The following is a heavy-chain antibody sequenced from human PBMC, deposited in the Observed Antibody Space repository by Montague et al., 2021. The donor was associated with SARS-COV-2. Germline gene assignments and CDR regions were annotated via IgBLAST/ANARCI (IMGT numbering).Heavy chain of an antibody. CDR2: ISSSGSTI. Sequence: SLRLSCAASGFTFSSYEMNWVRQAPGKGLEWVSYISSSGSTIYYADSVKGRFTISRDNAKNSLYLQMNSLRAEDTAVYYCARVGIGQWLVPNYSTLFDXGGQGTLVTVSS. CDR3: ARVGIGQWLVPNYSTLFDX. CDR1: GFTFSSYE. J-gene: IGHJ4*02. D-gene: IGHD6-19*01. V-gene: IGHV3-48*03.